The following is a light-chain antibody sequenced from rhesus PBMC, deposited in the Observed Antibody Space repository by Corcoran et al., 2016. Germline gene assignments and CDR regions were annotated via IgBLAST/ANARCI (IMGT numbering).Light chain of an antibody. Sequence: DIQMTQSPSSLSASVGARVTITCRASQGISSWLVWYQQKPGKAPKLLVYKASSLQSGVPSRLSGSGSGTDFTLTISSLQPEDSAIYYCQQYNSAPPTFGQGTKVEIK. CDR1: QGISSW. CDR2: KAS. CDR3: QQYNSAPPT. J-gene: IGKJ1*01. V-gene: IGKV1-21*01.